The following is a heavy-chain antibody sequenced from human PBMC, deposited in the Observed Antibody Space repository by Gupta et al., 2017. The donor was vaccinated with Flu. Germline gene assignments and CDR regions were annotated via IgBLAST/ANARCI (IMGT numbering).Heavy chain of an antibody. CDR2: IDTSGST. J-gene: IGHJ6*02. V-gene: IGHV4-4*07. D-gene: IGHD1-14*01. Sequence: SWIRRPAGKGLEWIGRIDTSGSTNLNPSLKSRVSMSVDTSKNHFSLRLSSVTAADTAVYYCAREKNRYYYGLDVWGPGTTVTVSS. CDR3: AREKNRYYYGLDV.